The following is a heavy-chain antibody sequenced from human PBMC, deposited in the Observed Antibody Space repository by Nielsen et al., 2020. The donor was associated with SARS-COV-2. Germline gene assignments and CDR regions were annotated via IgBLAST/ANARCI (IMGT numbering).Heavy chain of an antibody. Sequence: GESLKISCAVSGFTFSSYAMNWVRQAPGKGLEWVSAISGSGGSTYYADSVKGRFTISRDNSKNTLYLQMNSLRAEDTAVYYCAKDHGGYLDYWGQGTLVTVSS. CDR1: GFTFSSYA. J-gene: IGHJ4*02. CDR2: ISGSGGST. CDR3: AKDHGGYLDY. V-gene: IGHV3-23*01. D-gene: IGHD6-13*01.